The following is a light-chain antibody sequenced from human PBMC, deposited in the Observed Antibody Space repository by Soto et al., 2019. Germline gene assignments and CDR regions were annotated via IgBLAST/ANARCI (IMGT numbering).Light chain of an antibody. V-gene: IGKV3-20*01. J-gene: IGKJ1*01. CDR2: GAS. CDR3: QQYGSAPWT. Sequence: EIVLTQSPGTRSLSPGERATLSCRASQSVSSSYLAWYQQKPGQAPRLLIYGASSRATGIPDRFSGSGSGIDLTLTISRLEPEDFAVYYCQQYGSAPWTFGQGTKVEIK. CDR1: QSVSSSY.